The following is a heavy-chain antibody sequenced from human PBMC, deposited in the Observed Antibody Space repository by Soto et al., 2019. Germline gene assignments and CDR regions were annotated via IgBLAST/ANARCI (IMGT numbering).Heavy chain of an antibody. CDR1: GFTFSSYG. J-gene: IGHJ4*02. V-gene: IGHV3-30*18. Sequence: GGSLRLSCAASGFTFSSYGMHWVRQAPGKGLEWVAVISYDGSNKYYADSVKGRFTISRDNSKNTLYLQMNSLRAEDTAVYYCAKDGELVPAIDYWGQGTLVTAPQ. D-gene: IGHD2-15*01. CDR2: ISYDGSNK. CDR3: AKDGELVPAIDY.